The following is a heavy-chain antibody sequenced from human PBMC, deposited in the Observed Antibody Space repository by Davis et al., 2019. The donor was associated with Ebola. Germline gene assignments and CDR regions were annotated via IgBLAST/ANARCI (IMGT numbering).Heavy chain of an antibody. J-gene: IGHJ4*02. CDR3: GRGYDDRGYYYVDY. D-gene: IGHD3-22*01. V-gene: IGHV3-64*01. CDR1: GFTFSNYG. CDR2: ISSNGDRT. Sequence: GESLKISCSASGFTFSNYGIHWVRQAPGKGLEYVSVISSNGDRTYYGNSVKGRFTISRDNSKNMLFLQMGSLRAEDTAVYSCGRGYDDRGYYYVDYWGQGALVTVSS.